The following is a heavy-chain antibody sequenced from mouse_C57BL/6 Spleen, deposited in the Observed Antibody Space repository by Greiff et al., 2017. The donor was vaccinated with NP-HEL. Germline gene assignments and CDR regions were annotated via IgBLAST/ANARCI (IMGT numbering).Heavy chain of an antibody. CDR2: IDPSDSYP. V-gene: IGHV1-50*01. J-gene: IGHJ1*03. D-gene: IGHD1-1*01. Sequence: QVQLQQSGAELVKPGASVKLSCKASGYTLTSYWMQWVKQRPGQGLEWIGEIDPSDSYPNYNQKFKGKATLTVDTSSSTAYMQLSSLTSEDSAVYYCARGDTTPWYFDVWGTGTTVTVSS. CDR1: GYTLTSYW. CDR3: ARGDTTPWYFDV.